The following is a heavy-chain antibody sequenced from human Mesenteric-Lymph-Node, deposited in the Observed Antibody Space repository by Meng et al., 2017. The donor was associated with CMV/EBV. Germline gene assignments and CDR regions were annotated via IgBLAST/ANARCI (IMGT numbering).Heavy chain of an antibody. CDR3: AGVISAAGSRSFDP. CDR1: VGTFSRYT. V-gene: IGHV1-69*02. Sequence: QVQLVESGAEGKKPGYSVRGSCKASVGTFSRYTIRWVRQAPGQGLEWMVRIIPFLGIANYEQKFQGRVTITADKSTNTSYMELSSLRSEDTAVYYCAGVISAAGSRSFDPWGQGTLVTVSS. J-gene: IGHJ5*02. D-gene: IGHD6-13*01. CDR2: IIPFLGIA.